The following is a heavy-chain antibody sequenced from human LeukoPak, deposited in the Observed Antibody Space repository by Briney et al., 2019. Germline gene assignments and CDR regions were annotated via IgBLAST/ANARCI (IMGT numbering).Heavy chain of an antibody. D-gene: IGHD5-18*01. J-gene: IGHJ4*02. CDR3: VRSDDGGYRYGR. CDR2: MYPGDSDT. Sequence: GESLKISCKGSAYSFSSYWIGWVRQMPGKGLEWMGIMYPGDSDTRYSSSLQGQVTISADKSISTAYLQWSSLKASDTAMYFCVRSDDGGYRYGRWGRGTLVTVSS. CDR1: AYSFSSYW. V-gene: IGHV5-51*01.